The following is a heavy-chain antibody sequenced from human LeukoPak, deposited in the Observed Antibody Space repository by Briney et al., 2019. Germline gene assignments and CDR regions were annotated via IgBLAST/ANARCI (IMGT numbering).Heavy chain of an antibody. V-gene: IGHV4-59*01. J-gene: IGHJ4*02. CDR2: IYYSGST. Sequence: SETLSLTCTVPGGSISSYYWSWIRQPPGKGLEWIGYIYYSGSTNYNPSLKSRVTISVDTSKNQFSLKLTSVTAADTAVYYCARAPGSGDSFDYWGQGTLVTVSS. CDR3: ARAPGSGDSFDY. CDR1: GGSISSYY. D-gene: IGHD1-26*01.